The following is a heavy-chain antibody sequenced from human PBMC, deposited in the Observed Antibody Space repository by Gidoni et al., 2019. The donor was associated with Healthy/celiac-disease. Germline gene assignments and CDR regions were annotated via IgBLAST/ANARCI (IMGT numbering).Heavy chain of an antibody. V-gene: IGHV4-34*01. CDR3: ARGDCTNGVCYLFDY. Sequence: QVQLQQWGAGLLKPSETLSLTCAVYGGSFSGYYWSWIRQPPGKGLEWIGEINHSGSTNYNPSLKSRVTISVDTSKNQFSLKLSSVTAADTAVYYCARGDCTNGVCYLFDYWGQGTLVTVSS. D-gene: IGHD2-8*01. CDR2: INHSGST. J-gene: IGHJ4*02. CDR1: GGSFSGYY.